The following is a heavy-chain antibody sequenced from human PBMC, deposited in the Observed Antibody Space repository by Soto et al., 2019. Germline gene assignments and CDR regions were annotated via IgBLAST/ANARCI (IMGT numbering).Heavy chain of an antibody. CDR2: ISPGGDRI. D-gene: IGHD6-19*01. Sequence: EVQLVEAGGGLVQPGGSLRLYCVASGFMFDSYAMNWVRKAPGKGLEWVSYISPGGDRIYYAESLKGRITISRDNARNSLSLKMNILSDEDTAVYYCTKSADSAGWGVDFWGQGTLVTVSS. CDR3: TKSADSAGWGVDF. CDR1: GFMFDSYA. J-gene: IGHJ4*02. V-gene: IGHV3-48*02.